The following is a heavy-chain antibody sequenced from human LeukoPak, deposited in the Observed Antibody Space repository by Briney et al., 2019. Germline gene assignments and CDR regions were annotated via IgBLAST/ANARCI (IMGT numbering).Heavy chain of an antibody. CDR3: ATTQRALFDGYNTGGY. CDR1: GVSIRSGGYY. J-gene: IGHJ4*02. D-gene: IGHD5-24*01. Sequence: SETLSLTCTVSGVSIRSGGYYWRWLRQQPGKGLEWIVYIYYSGSTYYNPSLKSRVTISVDTSKNQFSLKLSSVTAADTAVYYCATTQRALFDGYNTGGYWGQGTLVTVSS. V-gene: IGHV4-31*03. CDR2: IYYSGST.